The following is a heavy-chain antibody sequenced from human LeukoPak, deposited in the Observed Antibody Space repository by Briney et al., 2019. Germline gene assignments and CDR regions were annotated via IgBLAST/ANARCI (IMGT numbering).Heavy chain of an antibody. V-gene: IGHV3-23*01. Sequence: PGGSLRLSCAASGFTFSSYAMTWVRQAPGKGLEWVSDISGSGGSTYYADSVKGRFTISRDNSKNALYLQMNSLRAEDTAVYYCAKSISSRYYWGNFDYWGQGTLVTVSS. CDR2: ISGSGGST. J-gene: IGHJ4*02. CDR1: GFTFSSYA. D-gene: IGHD3-22*01. CDR3: AKSISSRYYWGNFDY.